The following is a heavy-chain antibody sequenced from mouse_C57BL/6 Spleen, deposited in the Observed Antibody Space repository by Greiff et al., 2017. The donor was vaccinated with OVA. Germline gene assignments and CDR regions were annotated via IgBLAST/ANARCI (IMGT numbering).Heavy chain of an antibody. CDR3: ARGRGDYDGYFDV. D-gene: IGHD2-4*01. CDR1: GFTFSDYY. CDR2: INYDGSST. Sequence: EVKLMESEGGLVQPGSSMKLSCTASGFTFSDYYMAWVRQVPEKGLEWVANINYDGSSTYYLDSLKSRFIISRDNAKNILYLQMSSLKSEDTATYYCARGRGDYDGYFDVWGTGTTVTVSS. V-gene: IGHV5-16*01. J-gene: IGHJ1*03.